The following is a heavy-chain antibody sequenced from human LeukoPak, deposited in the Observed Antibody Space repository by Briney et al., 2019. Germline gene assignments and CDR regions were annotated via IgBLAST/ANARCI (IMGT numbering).Heavy chain of an antibody. CDR1: GYTFTGYY. CDR3: ARVVSLGELSSNDY. Sequence: ASVKVSCKASGYTFTGYYMHWVRQAPGQGLEWMGWINPNSGGTNYAQKFQGRVTMTRDTSISTAYMELSRLRSDDTAVYYCARVVSLGELSSNDYWGQGTLVTVSS. D-gene: IGHD3-16*02. J-gene: IGHJ4*02. V-gene: IGHV1-2*02. CDR2: INPNSGGT.